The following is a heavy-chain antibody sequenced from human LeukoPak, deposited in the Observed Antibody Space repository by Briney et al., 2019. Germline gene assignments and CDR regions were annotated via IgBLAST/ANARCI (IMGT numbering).Heavy chain of an antibody. Sequence: GGSLRLSCAASGFTFDDYAMHWVRQAPGKGLEWVSGISWNSGSIGYADSVKGRFTISRDNAKNSLYLQMNSLRAEDTALYYCAKSPGDPGTTGTLYYFDYWGQGTLVTVSS. V-gene: IGHV3-9*01. CDR3: AKSPGDPGTTGTLYYFDY. J-gene: IGHJ4*02. D-gene: IGHD4-17*01. CDR1: GFTFDDYA. CDR2: ISWNSGSI.